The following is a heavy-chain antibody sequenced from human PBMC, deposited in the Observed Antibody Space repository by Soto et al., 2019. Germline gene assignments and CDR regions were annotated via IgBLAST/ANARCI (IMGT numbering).Heavy chain of an antibody. D-gene: IGHD3-10*01. Sequence: SETLSLTCTVSGGSVSSGSYYWSWIRQPPGKGLEWIGYIYYSGSTNYNPSLKSRVTIAVDTSKNQFSLKLSSVTAADTAVYYCARDYPMVRGVIPYGMDVWGQGTTVTVS. V-gene: IGHV4-61*01. J-gene: IGHJ6*02. CDR2: IYYSGST. CDR3: ARDYPMVRGVIPYGMDV. CDR1: GGSVSSGSYY.